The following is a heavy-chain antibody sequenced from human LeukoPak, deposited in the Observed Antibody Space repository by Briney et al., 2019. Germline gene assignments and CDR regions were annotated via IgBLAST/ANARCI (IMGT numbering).Heavy chain of an antibody. CDR2: ISGSGGST. D-gene: IGHD3-22*01. CDR1: GFTFSSYA. V-gene: IGHV3-23*01. CDR3: AKGLYSSGYSLAAFDI. Sequence: GGSLRLSCAASGFTFSSYAMSWVRQAPGKGLEWVSAISGSGGSTYYADSVKGRFTISRDNSKNTLYLQMNSLRAEDTAVYYCAKGLYSSGYSLAAFDIWGQGTMVTVSS. J-gene: IGHJ3*02.